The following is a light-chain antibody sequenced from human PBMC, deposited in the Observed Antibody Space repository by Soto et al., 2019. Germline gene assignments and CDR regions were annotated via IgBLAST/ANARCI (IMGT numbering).Light chain of an antibody. CDR3: SSYAGSNNLV. CDR2: EVS. Sequence: QSALTQPPSASGSPGQSVTISCTGTSSDVGGYNYVSWFQQHPGKAPKLMIYEVSRRPSGVPDRFSGSKSGNTASLTVSGLHAQDAADYCCSSYAGSNNLVFGGGTKLTVL. V-gene: IGLV2-8*01. CDR1: SSDVGGYNY. J-gene: IGLJ2*01.